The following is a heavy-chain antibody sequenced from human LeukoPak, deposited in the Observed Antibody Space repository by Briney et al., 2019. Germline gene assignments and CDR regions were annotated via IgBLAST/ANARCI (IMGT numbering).Heavy chain of an antibody. J-gene: IGHJ4*02. D-gene: IGHD3-3*01. CDR1: GFTFSSYA. CDR3: AKDQLKRGSYDFWSGYYRY. CDR2: ISGSGGST. Sequence: PGGSLRLSCAASGFTFSSYAMSWVRQAPGKGLEWVSAISGSGGSTYYADSVKGRFTISRDNSKNTLYLQMNSLRAEDTAVYYCAKDQLKRGSYDFWSGYYRYWGQGTLVTVSS. V-gene: IGHV3-23*01.